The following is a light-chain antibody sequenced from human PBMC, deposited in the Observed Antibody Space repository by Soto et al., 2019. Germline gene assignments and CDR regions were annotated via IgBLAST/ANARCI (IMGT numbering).Light chain of an antibody. J-gene: IGKJ4*01. Sequence: EIVMTQSPATLSVSPGERVTLSCRASQSVRSNLAWYQQKPGQVPRVLIYGASPRAIGIPDRFSGSGSGTEFTLTISRLQSEDFAVYYCQHYNNLWGFGGGTKVQIK. CDR3: QHYNNLWG. CDR1: QSVRSN. V-gene: IGKV3-15*01. CDR2: GAS.